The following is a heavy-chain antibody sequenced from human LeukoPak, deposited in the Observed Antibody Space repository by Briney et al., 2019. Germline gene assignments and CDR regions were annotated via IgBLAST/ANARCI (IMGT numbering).Heavy chain of an antibody. Sequence: ASVKVSCKASGYTFTGYYMHWVRQAPGQGLEWMGWINPTSGGTKYAQKFQGRVTMTRDTSISTAYMELNTLRSDDTAMYYCARGVADYWGQGTLVTVSS. D-gene: IGHD2-21*01. V-gene: IGHV1-2*02. J-gene: IGHJ4*02. CDR2: INPTSGGT. CDR3: ARGVADY. CDR1: GYTFTGYY.